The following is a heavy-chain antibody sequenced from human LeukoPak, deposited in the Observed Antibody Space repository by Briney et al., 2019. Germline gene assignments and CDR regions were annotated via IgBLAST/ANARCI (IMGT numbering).Heavy chain of an antibody. D-gene: IGHD3-22*01. J-gene: IGHJ6*02. Sequence: ASVKVSCKASGYTFTGYYMHWVRQASGQGLEWMGWINPNSGGTNYAQKFQGRVTMTRDTSISTAYMELSRLRSDDTAVYYCAGYYDSSCQPPGLYYYYGMDVWGQGTTVTVSS. V-gene: IGHV1-2*02. CDR1: GYTFTGYY. CDR3: AGYYDSSCQPPGLYYYYGMDV. CDR2: INPNSGGT.